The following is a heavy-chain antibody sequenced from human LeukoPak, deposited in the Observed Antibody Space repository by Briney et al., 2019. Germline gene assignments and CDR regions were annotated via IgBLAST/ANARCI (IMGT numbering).Heavy chain of an antibody. Sequence: GGSLRLSCAASGFTFSSYEMNWVRQAPGKGLEWVSFISSSGSTIYYADSVKGRFTISRDNAKNSLYLQMNSLRAEDTAVYYCVRENYGGNGDYFDYWGQGTLVTVSS. CDR1: GFTFSSYE. V-gene: IGHV3-48*03. CDR3: VRENYGGNGDYFDY. D-gene: IGHD4-23*01. CDR2: ISSSGSTI. J-gene: IGHJ4*02.